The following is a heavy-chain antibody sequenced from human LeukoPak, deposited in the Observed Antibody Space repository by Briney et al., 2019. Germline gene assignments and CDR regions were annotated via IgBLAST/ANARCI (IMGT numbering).Heavy chain of an antibody. J-gene: IGHJ5*01. D-gene: IGHD2-8*02. CDR3: ARQNTGQLDS. Sequence: ASVKVSCKASGYTFTYYYMHWVRQAPGQGLEGMGWINAKSGDTKYAQKFQARVTMTRDTSITTTYMEVSRLSSDDTAVYYCARQNTGQLDSWGQGTLVTVSS. V-gene: IGHV1-2*02. CDR2: INAKSGDT. CDR1: GYTFTYYY.